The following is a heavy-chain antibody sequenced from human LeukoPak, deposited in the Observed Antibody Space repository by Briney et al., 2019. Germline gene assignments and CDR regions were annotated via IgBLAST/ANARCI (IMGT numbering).Heavy chain of an antibody. D-gene: IGHD2-21*02. CDR1: GGSISSGSYY. CDR2: IYTSGST. V-gene: IGHV4-61*09. J-gene: IGHJ3*02. CDR3: AGEGDAHAFDI. Sequence: SETLSLTCTVSGGSISSGSYYWSWIRRPAGKGLEWIGHIYTSGSTNYNPSLKSRVTISVDTSKNQFPLKLSSVPAADTAVYYCAGEGDAHAFDIWGQGTMVTVSS.